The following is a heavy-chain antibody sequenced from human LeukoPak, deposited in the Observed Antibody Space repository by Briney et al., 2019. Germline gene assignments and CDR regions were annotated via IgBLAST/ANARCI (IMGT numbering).Heavy chain of an antibody. CDR2: IYYSGST. J-gene: IGHJ4*02. CDR1: GGSISTYY. V-gene: IGHV4-59*01. Sequence: SETLSLTCTVSGGSISTYYWSWIRQPPGKGLEWIGSIYYSGSTNYNPSLKSRVTISVDTSKNQFSLKLSSVTAADTAVYYCARVAGTELGIFDYWGQGTLVTVSS. CDR3: ARVAGTELGIFDY. D-gene: IGHD7-27*01.